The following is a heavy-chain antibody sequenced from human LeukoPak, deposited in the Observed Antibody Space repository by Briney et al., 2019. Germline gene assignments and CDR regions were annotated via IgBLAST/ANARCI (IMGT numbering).Heavy chain of an antibody. Sequence: ASVKVSCKAPGGTFSSYATSWVRQAPGQGLEWMGWISAYNGNTNYAQKLQGRVTMTTDTSTSTAYMELRSLRSDDTAVYYCARGITIFGVPPGYYYYMDVWGKGTTVTVSS. CDR1: GGTFSSYA. CDR2: ISAYNGNT. CDR3: ARGITIFGVPPGYYYYMDV. J-gene: IGHJ6*03. D-gene: IGHD3-3*01. V-gene: IGHV1-18*01.